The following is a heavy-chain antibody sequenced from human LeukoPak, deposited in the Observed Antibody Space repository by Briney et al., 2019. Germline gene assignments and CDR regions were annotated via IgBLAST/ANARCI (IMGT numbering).Heavy chain of an antibody. Sequence: QPGGSLRLSCAASEFTVSSNYMNWVRQAPGKGLEWVSFIYSGGSTYYADSVRGRFTISRDSSKNTLYLQMNSLRAEDTAVYFCATLTPLRAFDFWGQGTLVTVSS. CDR1: EFTVSSNY. D-gene: IGHD3-16*01. CDR2: IYSGGST. J-gene: IGHJ4*02. V-gene: IGHV3-66*01. CDR3: ATLTPLRAFDF.